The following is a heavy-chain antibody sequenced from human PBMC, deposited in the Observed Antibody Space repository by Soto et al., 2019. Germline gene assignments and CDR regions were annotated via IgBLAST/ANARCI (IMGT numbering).Heavy chain of an antibody. D-gene: IGHD2-15*01. CDR1: GFTVSSSH. Sequence: GGSLRLSCTTSGFTVSSSHMTWVRQAPGKGLEWVSVIYSGGSSYYAVSVQGRFTISRDNFKNTLYLQMGSLRAEDMAVYYCARGIFDSYGMDVWGQGTTVTVSS. CDR2: IYSGGSS. J-gene: IGHJ6*02. V-gene: IGHV3-53*05. CDR3: ARGIFDSYGMDV.